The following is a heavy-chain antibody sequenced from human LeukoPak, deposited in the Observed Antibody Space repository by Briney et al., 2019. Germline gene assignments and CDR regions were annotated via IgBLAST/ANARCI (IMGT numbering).Heavy chain of an antibody. D-gene: IGHD6-13*01. V-gene: IGHV4-34*01. CDR3: AIQQPGISVPGTIYAFDI. Sequence: PSETLSLTCAVYGGSFSGYYWSWIRQPPGKGLEWIGEINHSGTTNYNPSLKSRVSISLDTSKNQFSLKLTSETAADTAVYYCAIQQPGISVPGTIYAFDIWGQGTMVTVSS. CDR2: INHSGTT. CDR1: GGSFSGYY. J-gene: IGHJ3*02.